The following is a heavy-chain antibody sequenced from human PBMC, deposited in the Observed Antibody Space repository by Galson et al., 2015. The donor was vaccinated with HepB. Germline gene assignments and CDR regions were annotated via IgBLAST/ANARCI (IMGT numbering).Heavy chain of an antibody. CDR1: GYTFTSYG. V-gene: IGHV1-18*01. CDR2: ISAYNGNT. J-gene: IGHJ6*03. D-gene: IGHD2-2*01. CDR3: ARTPGCSSTSCYPDYMDV. Sequence: SVKVSCKASGYTFTSYGISWVRQAPGQGLEWMGWISAYNGNTNYAQKLQGRVTMTTDTSTSTAYVELRSLRSDDTAVYYCARTPGCSSTSCYPDYMDVWGKGTTVTVSS.